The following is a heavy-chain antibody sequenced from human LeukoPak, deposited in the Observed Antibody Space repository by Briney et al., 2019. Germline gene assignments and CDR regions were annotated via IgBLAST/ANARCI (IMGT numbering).Heavy chain of an antibody. V-gene: IGHV4-39*07. CDR3: ARVTWRATRAVEYFDY. CDR2: IYYSGST. J-gene: IGHJ4*02. Sequence: SSETLSLTCTVSGGSISSSSYYWGWIRQPPGKGLEWIGSIYYSGSTYYNPSLKSRVTISVDTSKNQFSLKLSSVTAADTAVYYCARVTWRATRAVEYFDYWGQGTLVTVSS. D-gene: IGHD4-23*01. CDR1: GGSISSSSYY.